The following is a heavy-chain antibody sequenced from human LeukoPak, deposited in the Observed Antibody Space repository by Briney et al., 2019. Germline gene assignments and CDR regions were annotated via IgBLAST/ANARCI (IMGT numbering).Heavy chain of an antibody. J-gene: IGHJ4*02. CDR1: GFTFISYW. D-gene: IGHD5-18*01. CDR3: ARDAPGNTALDF. V-gene: IGHV3-74*01. CDR2: INGYGSST. Sequence: GGSLRPSCAASGFTFISYWMHWVRQAPGKGLVWVSRINGYGSSTDFADSVKGRFTISRDNAKNTLYLQMNSLRAEDTAVYYCARDAPGNTALDFWGQGTLVTVSS.